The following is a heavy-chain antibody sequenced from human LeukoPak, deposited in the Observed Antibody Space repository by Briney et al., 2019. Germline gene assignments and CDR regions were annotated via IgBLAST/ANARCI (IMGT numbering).Heavy chain of an antibody. CDR3: ARHYYAFNWFDP. CDR2: IYYSGST. V-gene: IGHV4-59*08. D-gene: IGHD3-22*01. CDR1: GGSISSYY. J-gene: IGHJ5*02. Sequence: SETLSLTCTVSGGSISSYYWSWIRQPPGKGLEWIGYIYYSGSTNYNPSLKSRVTISVDTSKNQFSLKLSSVTAADTAVYYCARHYYAFNWFDPWGQETLVTVSS.